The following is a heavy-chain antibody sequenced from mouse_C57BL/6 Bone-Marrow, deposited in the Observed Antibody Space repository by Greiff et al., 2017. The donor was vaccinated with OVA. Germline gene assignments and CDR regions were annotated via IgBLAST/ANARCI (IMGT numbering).Heavy chain of an antibody. CDR2: ISSGGDYI. J-gene: IGHJ3*01. CDR1: GFTFSSYA. V-gene: IGHV5-9-1*02. Sequence: EVQRVESGEGLVKPGGSLKLSCAASGFTFSSYAMSWVRQTPEKRLEWVAYISSGGDYIYYADTVKGRFTISRDNARNTLYLQMSSLKSEDTAMYYCTRGTLYYSNVAWFAYWGQGTLVTVSA. D-gene: IGHD2-5*01. CDR3: TRGTLYYSNVAWFAY.